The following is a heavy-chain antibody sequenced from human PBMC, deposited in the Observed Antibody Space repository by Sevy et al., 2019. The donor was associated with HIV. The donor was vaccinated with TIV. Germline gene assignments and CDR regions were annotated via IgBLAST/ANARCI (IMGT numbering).Heavy chain of an antibody. V-gene: IGHV3-7*03. CDR3: ARDGNYYDSSGYQSYYYYYGMDV. CDR2: MKEDGSDK. Sequence: GGSLRLSCAASGFTFSVYWMSWVRQAPGKGLEWVATMKEDGSDKDYVDSVKGRFTISRDNAKNSLYLQMNSLRAEDTAVYYCARDGNYYDSSGYQSYYYYYGMDVWGQGTTVTVSS. D-gene: IGHD3-22*01. CDR1: GFTFSVYW. J-gene: IGHJ6*02.